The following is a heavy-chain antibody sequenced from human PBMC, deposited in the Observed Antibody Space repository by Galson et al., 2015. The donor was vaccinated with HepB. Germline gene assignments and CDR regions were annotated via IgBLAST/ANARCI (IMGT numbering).Heavy chain of an antibody. CDR3: VRDAYGSGSNMYYFDY. Sequence: SLRLSCAASGFTFSTYGMNWVRQAPGKGPEWVSYISSGSGTTHYADSVEGRFTISRDNAKNSVFLQMDSLGVEDTAVYYCVRDAYGSGSNMYYFDYWGQGILVTVSS. V-gene: IGHV3-48*01. CDR2: ISSGSGTT. D-gene: IGHD3-10*01. J-gene: IGHJ4*02. CDR1: GFTFSTYG.